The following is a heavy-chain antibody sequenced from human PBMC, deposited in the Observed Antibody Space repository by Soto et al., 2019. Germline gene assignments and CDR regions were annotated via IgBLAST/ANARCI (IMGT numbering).Heavy chain of an antibody. J-gene: IGHJ4*02. V-gene: IGHV3-23*01. Sequence: GESLKISCAASGFTFSSYAMSWVRQAPGKGLEWVSAISGSGGSTYYADSVKGRFTISRDNSKNTLYLQMNSLRAEDTAVCYCAKDRDADDVGAPIDYWGQGTLVTVSS. CDR1: GFTFSSYA. D-gene: IGHD3-10*01. CDR3: AKDRDADDVGAPIDY. CDR2: ISGSGGST.